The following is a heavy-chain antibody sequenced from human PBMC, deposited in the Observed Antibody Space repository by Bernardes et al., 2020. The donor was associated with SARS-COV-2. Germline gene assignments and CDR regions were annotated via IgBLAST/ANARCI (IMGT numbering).Heavy chain of an antibody. Sequence: GALRLSCAASGFNFDDYGMSWVRQVPGKGLELLSRINSSGGTTGYADSVKGRFTISRDNAKNSLHLQLNSPRGEDTALYYCARGYFYGPFDYWGQGILVTGSS. CDR1: GFNFDDYG. D-gene: IGHD5-18*01. V-gene: IGHV3-20*04. CDR3: ARGYFYGPFDY. CDR2: INSSGGTT. J-gene: IGHJ4*02.